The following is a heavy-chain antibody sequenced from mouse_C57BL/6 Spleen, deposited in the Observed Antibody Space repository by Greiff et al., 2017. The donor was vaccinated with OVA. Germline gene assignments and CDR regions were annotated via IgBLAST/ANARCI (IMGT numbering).Heavy chain of an antibody. J-gene: IGHJ3*01. D-gene: IGHD3-2*01. CDR2: IDPSDSET. CDR3: ARESDSSGYGAWFAD. V-gene: IGHV1-52*01. CDR1: GYTFTSYW. Sequence: QVQLQQSGAELVRPGSSVKLSCKASGYTFTSYWMHWVKQRPIQGLEWIGNIDPSDSETHYNQKFKDKATLTVDKSSSTAYMQLSSLTSEDSAVYYCARESDSSGYGAWFADWGQGTLVTVSA.